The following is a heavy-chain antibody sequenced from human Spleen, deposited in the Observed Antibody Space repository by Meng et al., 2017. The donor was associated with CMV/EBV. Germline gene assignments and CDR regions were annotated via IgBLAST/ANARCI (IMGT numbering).Heavy chain of an antibody. CDR3: ARGLLPGDY. D-gene: IGHD3-16*01. J-gene: IGHJ4*02. Sequence: GESLKISCAASGFTFSSYWMSWVRQAPGKGLEWVANIKQDGSEKYYVDSVKGRFTISRDNAKNSLYLQMNSLRAEDTAVYYCARGLLPGDYWGQGTLVTVSS. CDR2: IKQDGSEK. CDR1: GFTFSSYW. V-gene: IGHV3-7*01.